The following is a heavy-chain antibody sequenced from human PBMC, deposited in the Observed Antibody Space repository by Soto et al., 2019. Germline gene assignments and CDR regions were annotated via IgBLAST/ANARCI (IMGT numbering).Heavy chain of an antibody. CDR1: GGTFSSYA. CDR3: ARVGSVEADIVVGPAAIQEGWFDP. CDR2: IIPIFGTA. D-gene: IGHD2-2*02. V-gene: IGHV1-69*06. J-gene: IGHJ5*02. Sequence: QVQLVQSGAEVKKPGSSVKVSCKASGGTFSSYAISWVRQAPGQGLEGMGGIIPIFGTANYAQKFQGRVTITADKSTSTAYVEMSSLRSEDTAVYYCARVGSVEADIVVGPAAIQEGWFDPGGQGALVTVSS.